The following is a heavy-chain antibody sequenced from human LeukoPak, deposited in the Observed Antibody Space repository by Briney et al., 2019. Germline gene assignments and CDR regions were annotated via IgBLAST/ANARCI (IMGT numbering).Heavy chain of an antibody. J-gene: IGHJ4*02. Sequence: PGGSLRLSCVGSGFMFSSSTMNWVCQAPGKGLEWVSSISDSGRNVHYVDSLKGRFTISRDNAKSSLYLQMNSLGVEDAAVYYCVKGDAREYWGQGTLVTVSS. CDR2: ISDSGRNV. CDR1: GFMFSSST. V-gene: IGHV3-21*01. D-gene: IGHD5-24*01. CDR3: VKGDAREY.